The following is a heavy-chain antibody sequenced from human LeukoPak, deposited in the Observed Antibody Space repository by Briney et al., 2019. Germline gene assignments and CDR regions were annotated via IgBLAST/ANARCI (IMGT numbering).Heavy chain of an antibody. J-gene: IGHJ4*02. CDR2: IYYSGRT. Sequence: KPSATLSLTCTVSGRSISSYYWSWIRQPAGKGREWNGYIYYSGRTNNNPSLKSQATTSVATPNNQFSLKLSAVTAADTAVYYCARQPASYPYFDYWGQGTLVTVSS. V-gene: IGHV4-59*08. D-gene: IGHD1-26*01. CDR3: ARQPASYPYFDY. CDR1: GRSISSYY.